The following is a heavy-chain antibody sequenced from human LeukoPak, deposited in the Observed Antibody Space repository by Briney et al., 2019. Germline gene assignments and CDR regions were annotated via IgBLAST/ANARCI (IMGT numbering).Heavy chain of an antibody. CDR1: GFTFSSYW. D-gene: IGHD5-24*01. Sequence: GGSLRLSCAASGFTFSSYWMSWVRQAPGKGLEWVANIKQDGSEKYYVDSVKGRFTISRDNAKNSLYLQMNSLRAEDTAVYYCARDRVEMATIRSFDYWGQGTLVTVSS. CDR3: ARDRVEMATIRSFDY. CDR2: IKQDGSEK. V-gene: IGHV3-7*01. J-gene: IGHJ4*02.